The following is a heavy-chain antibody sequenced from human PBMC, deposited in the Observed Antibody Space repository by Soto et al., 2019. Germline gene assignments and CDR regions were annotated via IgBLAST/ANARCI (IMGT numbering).Heavy chain of an antibody. V-gene: IGHV2-26*01. CDR3: ARSLVSDYGDYEMPDWYFDL. CDR2: IFSNDEK. Sequence: QVTLKESGPVLVKPTETLTLTCTVSGFSLSNARMGVSWIRQPPGKALEWLAHIFSNDEKSYSTSLKSRLTISKDTSKSQVVLTMTNMDPVDTATYYCARSLVSDYGDYEMPDWYFDLWGRGTLVTVSS. CDR1: GFSLSNARMG. J-gene: IGHJ2*01. D-gene: IGHD4-17*01.